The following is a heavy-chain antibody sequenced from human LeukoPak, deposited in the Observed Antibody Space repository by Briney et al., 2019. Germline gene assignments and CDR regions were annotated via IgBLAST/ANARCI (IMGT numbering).Heavy chain of an antibody. CDR2: ISGSGGST. J-gene: IGHJ4*02. CDR3: AKDPYSGSYYDY. D-gene: IGHD1-26*01. Sequence: PGGSLRLSCAVSGITLSNYGMTWVRQAPGKGLEWVSAISGSGGSTLYADSVKGRFTISRDNSKNTLYLQMNSLRAEDTAVYYCAKDPYSGSYYDYWGQGTLVTVSS. CDR1: GITLSNYG. V-gene: IGHV3-23*01.